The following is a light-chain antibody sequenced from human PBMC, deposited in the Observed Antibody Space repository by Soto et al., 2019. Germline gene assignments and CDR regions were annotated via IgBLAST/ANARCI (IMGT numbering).Light chain of an antibody. CDR3: AAWDDSLNGRL. J-gene: IGLJ2*01. CDR2: TNN. CDR1: SSNIGSNT. Sequence: QSVLTQSPSASGTPGQRVTISCSGSSSNIGSNTVNWYQQLPGTAPKLLIYTNNQRPSGVPDRFSGSKSGTSASLAISGLQSEDEADYYCAAWDDSLNGRLFGGGTKLTVL. V-gene: IGLV1-44*01.